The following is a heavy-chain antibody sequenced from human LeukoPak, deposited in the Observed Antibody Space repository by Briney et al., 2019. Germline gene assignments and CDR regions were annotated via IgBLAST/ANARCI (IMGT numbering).Heavy chain of an antibody. V-gene: IGHV1-69*05. CDR1: GGTFSSYA. J-gene: IGHJ5*02. CDR3: ARALRDDFWSPHRPNWFDP. D-gene: IGHD3-3*01. Sequence: ASVKVSCKASGGTFSSYAISWVRQAPGQGLEWMGGIIPIFGTANYAQKFQGRVTITTDESTSTAYMELSSLRSEDTAVYYCARALRDDFWSPHRPNWFDPWGQGTLVTVSS. CDR2: IIPIFGTA.